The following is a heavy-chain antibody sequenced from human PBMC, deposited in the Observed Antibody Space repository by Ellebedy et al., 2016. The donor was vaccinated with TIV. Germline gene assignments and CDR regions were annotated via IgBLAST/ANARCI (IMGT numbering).Heavy chain of an antibody. CDR1: GFTFSSYS. CDR2: ISSSSSYI. V-gene: IGHV3-21*01. CDR3: AYCGGDCY. D-gene: IGHD2-21*02. J-gene: IGHJ4*02. Sequence: GESLKISCAASGFTFSSYSMNWVRQAPGKGLEWVSSISSSSSYIYYADSVKGRFTISRDNAKNSLYLQMNSLRAEDTAVYYCAYCGGDCYWGQGTLVTVSS.